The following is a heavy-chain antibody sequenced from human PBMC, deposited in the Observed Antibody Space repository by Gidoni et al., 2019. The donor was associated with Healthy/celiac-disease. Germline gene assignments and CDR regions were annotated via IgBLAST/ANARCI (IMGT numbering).Heavy chain of an antibody. D-gene: IGHD6-19*01. CDR2: ISGSGGST. V-gene: IGHV3-23*01. Sequence: EVQLLESGGGLVQPGGSLRLSCAASGFTFSSYAMSWVRQAPGKGLEWVSAISGSGGSTYYADSVKGRFTISRDNSKNTLYLQMNSLRAEDTAVYYCAKEITGIAVAGTYFDYWGQGTLVTVSS. CDR3: AKEITGIAVAGTYFDY. J-gene: IGHJ4*02. CDR1: GFTFSSYA.